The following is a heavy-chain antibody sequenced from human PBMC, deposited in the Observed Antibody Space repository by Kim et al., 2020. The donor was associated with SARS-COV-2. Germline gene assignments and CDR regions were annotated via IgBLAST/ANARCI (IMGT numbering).Heavy chain of an antibody. Sequence: ASVKVSCKASGYTFTSYYMHWVRQAPGQGLEWMGIINPSGGSTSYAQKFQGRVTMTRDTSTSTVYMELSSLRSEDTAVYYCAREGAYHYDILTGYYRGVDYWGQGTLVTVSS. CDR3: AREGAYHYDILTGYYRGVDY. D-gene: IGHD3-9*01. J-gene: IGHJ4*02. V-gene: IGHV1-46*01. CDR1: GYTFTSYY. CDR2: INPSGGST.